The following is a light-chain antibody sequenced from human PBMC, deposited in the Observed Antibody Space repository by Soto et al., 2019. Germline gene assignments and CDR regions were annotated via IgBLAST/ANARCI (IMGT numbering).Light chain of an antibody. CDR2: WAS. V-gene: IGKV4-1*01. J-gene: IGKJ1*01. CDR1: QNLLYNSNNKNY. Sequence: DVVMTQSPDSLAVSLGERATINCKSSQNLLYNSNNKNYLAWYQQRPGQPPKLLIYWASTRESGVPDRFSGSGSGTDFTLPISSLQAADVAVYYCQQYYSTPPTFGQGTKVEIK. CDR3: QQYYSTPPT.